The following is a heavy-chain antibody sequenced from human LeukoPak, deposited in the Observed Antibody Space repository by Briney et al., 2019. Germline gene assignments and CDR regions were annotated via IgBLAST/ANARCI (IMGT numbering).Heavy chain of an antibody. J-gene: IGHJ4*02. D-gene: IGHD3-10*01. CDR2: INTDGTTI. V-gene: IGHV3-74*01. Sequence: GSLRLSCAASGFTLSSYWMHWVRQAPGKGLVWVARINTDGTTINYADSVKGRFTISRDKAQNTLYLQMNSLRVEDTAVYYCARVAAGTGSYDYWGQGTLVTVSS. CDR3: ARVAAGTGSYDY. CDR1: GFTLSSYW.